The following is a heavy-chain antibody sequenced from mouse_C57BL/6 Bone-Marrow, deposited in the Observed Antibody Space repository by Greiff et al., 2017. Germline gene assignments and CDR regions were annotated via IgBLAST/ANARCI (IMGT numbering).Heavy chain of an antibody. J-gene: IGHJ3*01. CDR3: ARGYYGSSPGFDY. CDR1: GFTFSDYY. D-gene: IGHD1-1*01. Sequence: EVQLVESEGGLVQPGSSMKLSCTASGFTFSDYYMAWVRQVPEKGLEWVANINYNGSSTYYLDSLKSRFILSRDNAKNILYLQMSSLKSEDTATYYCARGYYGSSPGFDYWGQGTLVTVSA. V-gene: IGHV5-16*01. CDR2: INYNGSST.